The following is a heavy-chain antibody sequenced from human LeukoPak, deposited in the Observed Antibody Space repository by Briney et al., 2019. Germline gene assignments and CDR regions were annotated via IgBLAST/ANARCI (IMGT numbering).Heavy chain of an antibody. V-gene: IGHV4-39*01. D-gene: IGHD5-18*01. CDR1: GGSISGSSYY. J-gene: IGHJ4*02. Sequence: SETLSLTCTVSGGSISGSSYYWGWIRQPPGKGLEWIGSIYYSGSTHYNPSLKSRVTISVDTSKNQFSLKLSSVTAADTAVYYCARMPGYNYGYVDYWGQGTLVTVSS. CDR2: IYYSGST. CDR3: ARMPGYNYGYVDY.